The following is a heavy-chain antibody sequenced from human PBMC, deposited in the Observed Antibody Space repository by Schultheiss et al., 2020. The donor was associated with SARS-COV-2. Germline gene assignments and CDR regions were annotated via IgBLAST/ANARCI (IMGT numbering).Heavy chain of an antibody. CDR1: GGSISSGGYY. D-gene: IGHD5-18*01. Sequence: SETLSLTCTVSGGSISSGGYYWSWIRQPAGKGLEWIGYISYSGGTNYNPSLKSRVTISVDTSKNQFSLKLSSVTAADTAVYYCARIGYSYGPLVGDYWGQGTLVTVSS. CDR3: ARIGYSYGPLVGDY. J-gene: IGHJ4*02. V-gene: IGHV4-61*08. CDR2: ISYSGGT.